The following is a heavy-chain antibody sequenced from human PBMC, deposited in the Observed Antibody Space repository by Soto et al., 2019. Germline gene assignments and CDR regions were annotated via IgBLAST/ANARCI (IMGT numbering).Heavy chain of an antibody. D-gene: IGHD3-16*01. J-gene: IGHJ4*02. Sequence: QITLNESGPALVKPTQTLTLTCTFSGFSLNTRDVGVGWIRQPPGKALEWLGVVYWDDDKTYSPSLKSRLTITKDTPTTQLVLRMTKMAPVATATYYCAHCRGGVASFWGQGTLVTVSS. V-gene: IGHV2-5*02. CDR3: AHCRGGVASF. CDR1: GFSLNTRDVG. CDR2: VYWDDDK.